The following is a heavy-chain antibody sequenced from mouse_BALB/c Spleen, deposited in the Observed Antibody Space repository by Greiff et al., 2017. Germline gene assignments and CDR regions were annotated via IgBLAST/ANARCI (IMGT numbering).Heavy chain of an antibody. CDR3: ARSGAMDY. D-gene: IGHD3-1*01. V-gene: IGHV5-17*02. Sequence: EVQVVESGGGLVQPGGSRKLSCAASGFTFSSFGMHWVRQAPEKGLEWVAYISSGSSTIYYADTVKGRFTISRDNPKNTLFLQMTSLRSEDTAMYYCARSGAMDYWGQGTSVTVSS. J-gene: IGHJ4*01. CDR1: GFTFSSFG. CDR2: ISSGSSTI.